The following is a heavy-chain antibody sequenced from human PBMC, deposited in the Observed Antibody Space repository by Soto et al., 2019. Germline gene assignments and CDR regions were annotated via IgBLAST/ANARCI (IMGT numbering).Heavy chain of an antibody. CDR1: GFTFSSYA. CDR3: AKVPISTAVAGFGGYFDY. Sequence: GGSLSLSCAASGFTFSSYAMSWVRQAPGKGLEWVSAISGSGGSTYYADSVKGRFTISRDNSKNTLYLQMNSLRAEDTAVYYCAKVPISTAVAGFGGYFDYWGQGTLVTVSS. D-gene: IGHD6-19*01. J-gene: IGHJ4*02. V-gene: IGHV3-23*01. CDR2: ISGSGGST.